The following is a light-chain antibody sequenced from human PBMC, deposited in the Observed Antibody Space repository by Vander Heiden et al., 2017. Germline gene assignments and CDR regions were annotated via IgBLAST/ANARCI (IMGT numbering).Light chain of an antibody. J-gene: IGLJ3*02. Sequence: SSELTRHRAVSVALGQTIMISCHVDSLRNYFASWYHQKHEHAPLLVFYGTNNRPSGIPDRFSGSRSANTASLTITGVQAEDEGDYYCNSRDNSSNHRMVFGAGTRLTVL. CDR3: NSRDNSSNHRMV. CDR2: GTN. CDR1: SLRNYF. V-gene: IGLV3-19*01.